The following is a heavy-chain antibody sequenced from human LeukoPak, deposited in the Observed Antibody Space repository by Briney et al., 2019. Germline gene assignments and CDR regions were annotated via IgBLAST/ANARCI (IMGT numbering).Heavy chain of an antibody. Sequence: SQTLSLTCAVSGGSISSGGYSWSWIRQPPGKGLEWIGYIYHSGSTYYNPSLKSRVTISVDRSENQFSLKLSSVTAADTAVYYCARIPRVLLWFGELSYGMDVWGKGTTVTVSS. V-gene: IGHV4-30-2*01. CDR1: GGSISSGGYS. J-gene: IGHJ6*04. D-gene: IGHD3-10*01. CDR3: ARIPRVLLWFGELSYGMDV. CDR2: IYHSGST.